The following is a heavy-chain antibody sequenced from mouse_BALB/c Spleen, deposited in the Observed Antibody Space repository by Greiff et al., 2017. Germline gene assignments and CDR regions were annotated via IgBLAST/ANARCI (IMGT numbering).Heavy chain of an antibody. CDR3: ARGVMITPMDY. CDR2: INPSTGYT. CDR1: GYTFTSYW. V-gene: IGHV1-7*01. D-gene: IGHD2-4*01. J-gene: IGHJ4*01. Sequence: VKLMESGAELAKPGASVKMSCKASGYTFTSYWMHWVKQRPGQGLEWIGYINPSTGYTEYNQKFKDKATLTADKSSSTAYMQLSSLTSEDSAVYYCARGVMITPMDYWGQGTSVTVSS.